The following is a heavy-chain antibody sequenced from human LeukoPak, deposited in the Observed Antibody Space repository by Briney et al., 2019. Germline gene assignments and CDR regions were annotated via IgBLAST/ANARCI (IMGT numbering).Heavy chain of an antibody. Sequence: SETLSLTCTVSGGSISSSSYYWGWIRQPPGKGLEWIGSIYYSGSTYYNPSLKSRVTISVDTSKNQFSLKLSSVTAADTAVYYCARRDSCGGDCYSGGILDYWGQGTLVTVSS. CDR3: ARRDSCGGDCYSGGILDY. CDR2: IYYSGST. D-gene: IGHD2-21*02. J-gene: IGHJ4*02. V-gene: IGHV4-39*01. CDR1: GGSISSSSYY.